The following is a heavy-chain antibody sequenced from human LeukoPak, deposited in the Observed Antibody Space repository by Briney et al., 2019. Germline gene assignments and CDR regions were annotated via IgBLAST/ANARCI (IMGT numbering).Heavy chain of an antibody. J-gene: IGHJ4*02. Sequence: PSETLSLTCAVYGGSFSGYYWSWIRQPPGKGLEWIGEINHSGSTNYNPSLKSRVTISVDTSKNQFSQKLSSVTAADTAVYYCAREDSGWYGSGVDYWGQGTLVTVSS. D-gene: IGHD3-10*01. CDR3: AREDSGWYGSGVDY. CDR1: GGSFSGYY. CDR2: INHSGST. V-gene: IGHV4-34*01.